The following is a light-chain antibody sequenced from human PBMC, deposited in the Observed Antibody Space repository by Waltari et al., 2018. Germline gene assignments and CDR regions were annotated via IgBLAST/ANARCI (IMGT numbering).Light chain of an antibody. J-gene: IGLJ1*01. CDR2: DVT. Sequence: HSALTQPASVSGSPGQSLTIPCTGTRSAVGAYDFVPWYRQHPDKVPNLIIFDVTERPSGISARFSGSKSGNTASLTISGLQADDEADYYCAAYTSSSNFVFGSGTTVTV. CDR3: AAYTSSSNFV. CDR1: RSAVGAYDF. V-gene: IGLV2-14*03.